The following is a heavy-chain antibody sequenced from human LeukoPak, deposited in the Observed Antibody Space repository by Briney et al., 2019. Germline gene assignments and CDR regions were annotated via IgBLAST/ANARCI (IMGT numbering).Heavy chain of an antibody. D-gene: IGHD6-13*01. CDR3: ARFQGSSWSDY. V-gene: IGHV4-30-2*01. J-gene: IGHJ4*02. Sequence: NPSETLSLTCTVSGGSISSGGYYWSWIRQPPGKGLEWIGYIYHSGSTYYNPPLKSRVTISVDRSKNQFSLKLSSVTAADTAVYYCARFQGSSWSDYWGQGTLVTVSS. CDR2: IYHSGST. CDR1: GGSISSGGYY.